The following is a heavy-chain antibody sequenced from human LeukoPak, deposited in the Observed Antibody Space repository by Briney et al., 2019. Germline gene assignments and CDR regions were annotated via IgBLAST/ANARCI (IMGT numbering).Heavy chain of an antibody. Sequence: GGSLRLSCAASGLTFSGYWMSWVRQAPGKGLEWVANIKQDGSERYYVDSVKGRFTISRDNAKNSLYLQMNSLRVEDTAVYYCASGNWNDRAFDIWGQGTMVTVSS. J-gene: IGHJ3*02. CDR2: IKQDGSER. CDR1: GLTFSGYW. CDR3: ASGNWNDRAFDI. D-gene: IGHD1-20*01. V-gene: IGHV3-7*01.